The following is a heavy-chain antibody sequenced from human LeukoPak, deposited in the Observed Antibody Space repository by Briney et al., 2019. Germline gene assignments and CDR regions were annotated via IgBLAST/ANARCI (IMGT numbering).Heavy chain of an antibody. J-gene: IGHJ4*02. D-gene: IGHD3-16*01. CDR3: TTEYFGGFEY. V-gene: IGHV3-15*01. CDR2: VKNRGDGRTT. CDR1: GFAFDNFA. Sequence: GGSLRLSCIGSGFAFDNFAFGWVRQAPGKGLEWVGRVKNRGDGRTTDYAAPVKGRFIISRDDSKKTVYLQMDSLKTEDTAVYFCTTEYFGGFEYWGQGTLVTVSS.